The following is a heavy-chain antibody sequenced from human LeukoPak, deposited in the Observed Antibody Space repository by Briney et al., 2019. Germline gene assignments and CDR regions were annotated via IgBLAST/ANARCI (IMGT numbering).Heavy chain of an antibody. Sequence: PGGSLRISCAASAFTFSTYAMSWVRQAPGKGPEWVSAISGSGRNTYYVDSVKGRFTISRDNSKNMMYLQMDSLRVEDTAKYYFARVGLRNAYGCRDYWGQGTLVTVSS. D-gene: IGHD4-17*01. V-gene: IGHV3-23*01. J-gene: IGHJ4*02. CDR2: ISGSGRNT. CDR1: AFTFSTYA. CDR3: ARVGLRNAYGCRDY.